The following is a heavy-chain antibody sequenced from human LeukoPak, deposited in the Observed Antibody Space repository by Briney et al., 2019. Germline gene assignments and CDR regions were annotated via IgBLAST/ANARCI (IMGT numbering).Heavy chain of an antibody. J-gene: IGHJ4*02. CDR3: ARDAGWGRLDS. Sequence: GGSLRLSCAASGLTISDSWIHWVRQAPGKGLMWVSRLASDESNKIYADSVKGRFLISRDNAKNTLYLQMDSLRVEDTGFYYCARDAGWGRLDSWGQGALVTVSS. CDR1: GLTISDSW. CDR2: LASDESNK. V-gene: IGHV3-74*01. D-gene: IGHD3-16*01.